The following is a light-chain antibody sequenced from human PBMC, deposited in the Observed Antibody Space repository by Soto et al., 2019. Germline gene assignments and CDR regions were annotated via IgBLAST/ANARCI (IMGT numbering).Light chain of an antibody. V-gene: IGKV2-28*01. J-gene: IGKJ2*02. CDR2: LTS. CDR3: MQALQAPRT. CDR1: QSLLHSNGYKY. Sequence: DIVMTQSPLSLPVTPGEPASISCRSSQSLLHSNGYKYLDWYLQKPGQSPQLLIDLTSNRSSGVPERFSGSGSGADFTLKISRVEAEDVGVYYCMQALQAPRTFGQGTKLEIK.